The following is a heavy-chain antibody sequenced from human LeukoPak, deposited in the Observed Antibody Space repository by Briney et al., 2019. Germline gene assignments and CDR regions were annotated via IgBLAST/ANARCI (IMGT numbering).Heavy chain of an antibody. CDR1: GGTFSSYA. V-gene: IGHV1-69*13. J-gene: IGHJ4*02. CDR2: IIPIFGTA. CDR3: ARVPWGYYDSSGYYYYFDY. D-gene: IGHD3-22*01. Sequence: SVKVSCKASGGTFSSYAISWVRQAPGQGLEWMGGIIPIFGTANYAQKFQGRVTITADESTSTAYMELSSLRSEDTAVYYCARVPWGYYDSSGYYYYFDYWGQGTLVTVSS.